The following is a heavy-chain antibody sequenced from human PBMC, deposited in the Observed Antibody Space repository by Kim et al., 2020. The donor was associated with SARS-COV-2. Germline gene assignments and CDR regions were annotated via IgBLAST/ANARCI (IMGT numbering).Heavy chain of an antibody. CDR2: IYYSGST. CDR3: ARDNSYGVLICDY. V-gene: IGHV4-59*01. J-gene: IGHJ4*02. CDR1: GGSISSYY. D-gene: IGHD5-18*01. Sequence: SETLSLTCTVSGGSISSYYWSWIRQPPGKGLEWIGYIYYSGSTNYNPSLKSRVTISVDTSKNQFSLKLSSVTAADTAVDYCARDNSYGVLICDYWGQGTLVTVSS.